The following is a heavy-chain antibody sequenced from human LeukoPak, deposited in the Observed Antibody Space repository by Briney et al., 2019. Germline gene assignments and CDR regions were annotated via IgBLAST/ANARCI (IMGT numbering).Heavy chain of an antibody. Sequence: SETLSLTCTVSGGAIRSSSYYWGWIRQPPEKGLGWIGSIYYSGSTYYNPSLKSRVTISVDTSKSQFSLKLSSVTAADTAVYFCARSSYGAGSKPYWVDYWGQGTLVTVSS. CDR1: GGAIRSSSYY. CDR3: ARSSYGAGSKPYWVDY. J-gene: IGHJ4*02. CDR2: IYYSGST. D-gene: IGHD3-10*01. V-gene: IGHV4-39*01.